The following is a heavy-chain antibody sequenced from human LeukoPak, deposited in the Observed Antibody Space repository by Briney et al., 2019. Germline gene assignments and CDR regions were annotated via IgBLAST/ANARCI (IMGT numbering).Heavy chain of an antibody. CDR3: ARTPYYGGNIHFDY. Sequence: SETLSLTCTVSGGSISSGSYYWSWIRQPAGKGLEWIGRIYTSGSTNYNPSLKSRVTMSVDTSKNQFSLKLSSVTAADTAVYYCARTPYYGGNIHFDYWGQGTLVTVSS. J-gene: IGHJ4*02. CDR2: IYTSGST. V-gene: IGHV4-61*02. CDR1: GGSISSGSYY. D-gene: IGHD2-21*01.